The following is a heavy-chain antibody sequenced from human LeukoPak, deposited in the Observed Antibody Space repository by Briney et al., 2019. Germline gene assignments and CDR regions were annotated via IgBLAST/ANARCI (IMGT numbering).Heavy chain of an antibody. J-gene: IGHJ4*02. D-gene: IGHD1-26*01. Sequence: GGSLRLSCAASGFTFANSWMAWVRQAPGKGLEWVANIKQDGSTKHYADSLKGRFTISRDNPRNSLFLQMNNLRADDTAIYYCTRDTIGSLDYWGQGILVTVAS. CDR1: GFTFANSW. V-gene: IGHV3-7*01. CDR2: IKQDGSTK. CDR3: TRDTIGSLDY.